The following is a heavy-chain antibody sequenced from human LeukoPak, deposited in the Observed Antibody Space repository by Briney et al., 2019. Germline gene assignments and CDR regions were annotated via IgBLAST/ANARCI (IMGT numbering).Heavy chain of an antibody. CDR1: GGSISSGGYY. J-gene: IGHJ3*02. V-gene: IGHV4-31*03. D-gene: IGHD2-15*01. CDR2: IYYSGST. Sequence: PSETLSLTCTLSGGSISSGGYYWSWIRQHSGKGLEWIGYIYYSGSTYYNPSLKSRVTISVDTSKNQFSLKLSSVNAADTAVYYCARDLRCSGGSCYSDAFDIWGQGTMVTVSS. CDR3: ARDLRCSGGSCYSDAFDI.